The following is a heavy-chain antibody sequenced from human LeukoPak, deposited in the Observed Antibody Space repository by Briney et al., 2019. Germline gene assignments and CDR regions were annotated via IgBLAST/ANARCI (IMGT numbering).Heavy chain of an antibody. J-gene: IGHJ2*01. CDR2: ISSSSSYI. D-gene: IGHD5-18*01. CDR3: AREKTGYSYGFEGPNWYFDL. V-gene: IGHV3-21*01. CDR1: GFTFSSYS. Sequence: GGSLKLSCAASGFTFSSYSMNWVRQAPGKGLEWVSSISSSSSYIYYADSVKGRFTISRDNAKNSLYLQMNSLRAEDTAVYYCAREKTGYSYGFEGPNWYFDLWGRGTLVTVSS.